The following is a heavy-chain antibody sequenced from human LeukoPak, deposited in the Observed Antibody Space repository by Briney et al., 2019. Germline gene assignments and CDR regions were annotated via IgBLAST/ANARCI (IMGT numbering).Heavy chain of an antibody. CDR2: IIPIYGTA. D-gene: IGHD6-13*01. CDR1: GGTFSSYA. V-gene: IGHV1-69*13. J-gene: IGHJ5*02. Sequence: SVNVSCKASGGTFSSYAISGVRQAPGQGLDWMGGIIPIYGTANYAQKSQGRVTITADEPTSTAYMELSSLRSEDTAVYYCARGGGYLDWFDLWGQGTLVTVSS. CDR3: ARGGGYLDWFDL.